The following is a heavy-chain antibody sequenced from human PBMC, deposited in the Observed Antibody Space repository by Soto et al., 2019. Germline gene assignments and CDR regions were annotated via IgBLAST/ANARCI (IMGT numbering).Heavy chain of an antibody. CDR3: AIGQWELPLDYYYGMDV. CDR1: GYTFTSYG. CDR2: ISAYNGST. Sequence: ASVKVSCKASGYTFTSYGISWVRQAPGQGLEWMGWISAYNGSTNYAQKLQGRVTMTTDTSTSTAYMELRSLRSDDTAVYYCAIGQWELPLDYYYGMDVWGQGTTVTVSS. D-gene: IGHD1-26*01. J-gene: IGHJ6*02. V-gene: IGHV1-18*01.